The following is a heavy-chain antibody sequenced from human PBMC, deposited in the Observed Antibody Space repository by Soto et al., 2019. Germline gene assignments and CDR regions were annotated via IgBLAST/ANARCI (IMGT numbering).Heavy chain of an antibody. CDR3: AKSPPEDDTTGWLTA. CDR2: IRGNGHDT. V-gene: IGHV3-23*01. J-gene: IGHJ3*01. Sequence: EVPLLQSGGGLVQPGGSLRLSCVASGFTFSGYALNWVRQAPGKGLEWVSAIRGNGHDTFDAESVKGRFTISRDNSKNTVSLQMNSLKVEDTAVYYCAKSPPEDDTTGWLTAWGQGTMVTFAS. D-gene: IGHD1-1*01. CDR1: GFTFSGYA.